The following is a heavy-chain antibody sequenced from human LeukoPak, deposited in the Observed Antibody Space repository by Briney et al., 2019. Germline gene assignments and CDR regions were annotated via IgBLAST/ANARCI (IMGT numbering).Heavy chain of an antibody. CDR1: GYTFTAYY. Sequence: ASVKVSCKASGYTFTAYYIHWVRQALGQGLEWMAWINPNTGDTNYAQKFQGRVIMARDTSISTAYMVLSRLRSDDTAVYYCARGSGNYWFDPWGQGTLVTVSS. V-gene: IGHV1-2*02. D-gene: IGHD1-26*01. CDR3: ARGSGNYWFDP. CDR2: INPNTGDT. J-gene: IGHJ5*02.